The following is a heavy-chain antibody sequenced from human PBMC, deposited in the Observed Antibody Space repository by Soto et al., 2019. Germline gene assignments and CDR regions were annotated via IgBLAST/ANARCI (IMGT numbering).Heavy chain of an antibody. CDR2: IRSKANSYAT. Sequence: GGSLRLSCAASGFTFSGSAMHWVRQASGKGLEWVGRIRSKANSYATAYAASVKGRFTISRDDSKNTAYLQMNSLKTEDTAVYICARTHGPSDYWCPGTLVTVSS. CDR1: GFTFSGSA. V-gene: IGHV3-73*01. J-gene: IGHJ4*02. CDR3: ARTHGPSDY.